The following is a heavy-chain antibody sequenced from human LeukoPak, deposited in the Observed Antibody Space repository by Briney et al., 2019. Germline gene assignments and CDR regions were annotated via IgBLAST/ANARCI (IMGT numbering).Heavy chain of an antibody. Sequence: PGGSPRLSCAASGFTFSSYSMNWVRQAPGKGLEWVSSISSSSSYIYYADSVKGRFTISRDNAKNSLYLQMNSLRAEDTAVYYCARGGYSGYGLDYWGQGTLVTVSS. J-gene: IGHJ4*02. CDR2: ISSSSSYI. CDR3: ARGGYSGYGLDY. D-gene: IGHD5-12*01. CDR1: GFTFSSYS. V-gene: IGHV3-21*01.